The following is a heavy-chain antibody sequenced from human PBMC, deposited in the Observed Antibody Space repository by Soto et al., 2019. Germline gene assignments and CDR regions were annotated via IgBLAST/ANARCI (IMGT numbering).Heavy chain of an antibody. J-gene: IGHJ4*02. D-gene: IGHD3-10*01. Sequence: SETLSLTCAVSGGSISNSYWSWIRQSPGKGLEWIGYIYSSGSTNYNPSLKSRVTISVDTSKNQFSLKLSSVTAADTAVYYCARVSSGSYLPTFDYWGQGTLVTVSS. V-gene: IGHV4-59*01. CDR3: ARVSSGSYLPTFDY. CDR1: GGSISNSY. CDR2: IYSSGST.